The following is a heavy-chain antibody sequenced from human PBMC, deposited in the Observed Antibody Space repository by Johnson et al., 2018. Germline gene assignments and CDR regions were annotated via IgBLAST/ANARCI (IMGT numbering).Heavy chain of an antibody. D-gene: IGHD6-13*01. J-gene: IGHJ3*02. Sequence: QVQLQESGPGLVKPSETXSLTCTVSGGSISTYYWTWIRQPPGKGLEWIGYIYYSGSTNYNPSLKSRVTISVDTSKNQFSLKLTSVTAADTAVYYCARGRYSRDAFDIWGQGTMVTVSS. CDR2: IYYSGST. CDR3: ARGRYSRDAFDI. V-gene: IGHV4-59*01. CDR1: GGSISTYY.